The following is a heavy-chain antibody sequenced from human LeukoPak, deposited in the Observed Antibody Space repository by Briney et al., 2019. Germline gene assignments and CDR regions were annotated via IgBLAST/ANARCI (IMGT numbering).Heavy chain of an antibody. CDR3: ARGIAAAGTVDGAFDI. CDR1: GYTFTGYY. V-gene: IGHV1-2*06. CDR2: INPNSGGT. J-gene: IGHJ3*02. Sequence: ASVKVSCKASGYTFTGYYMHWLRQAPGQGLEWMGRINPNSGGTNYAQKFQGRVTMNRDTSISTAYMELSRLRSDDTAVYYCARGIAAAGTVDGAFDIWGQGTMVTVSS. D-gene: IGHD6-13*01.